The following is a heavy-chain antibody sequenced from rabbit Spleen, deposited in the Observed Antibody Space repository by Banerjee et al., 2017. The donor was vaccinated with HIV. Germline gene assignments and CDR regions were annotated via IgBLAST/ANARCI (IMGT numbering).Heavy chain of an antibody. CDR2: IYIVTGKS. J-gene: IGHJ4*01. V-gene: IGHV1S40*01. D-gene: IGHD1-1*01. CDR1: GFTITSSYY. CDR3: ARDLTSVIGWNFNL. Sequence: QSLEESGGDLVKPGASLTLTCKASGFTITSSYYMCWVRQAPGKGLEWIACIYIVTGKSVYASWAKGRFTMSRTSSTTVTLQMTSLTAADTATYFCARDLTSVIGWNFNLWGPGTLVTVS.